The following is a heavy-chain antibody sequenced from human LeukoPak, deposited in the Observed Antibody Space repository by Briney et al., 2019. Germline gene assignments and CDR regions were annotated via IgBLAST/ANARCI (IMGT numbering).Heavy chain of an antibody. CDR2: MNPNSGNT. Sequence: ASVKVSCKASGYTFTSYDINWERQATGQGLEWMGWMNPNSGNTGYAQKLQGRVTMTTDTFTSTAYMELRSLRSDDTAVYYCARDGGYSGYDYLALDYWGQGTLVTVSS. J-gene: IGHJ4*02. D-gene: IGHD5-12*01. V-gene: IGHV1-8*01. CDR1: GYTFTSYD. CDR3: ARDGGYSGYDYLALDY.